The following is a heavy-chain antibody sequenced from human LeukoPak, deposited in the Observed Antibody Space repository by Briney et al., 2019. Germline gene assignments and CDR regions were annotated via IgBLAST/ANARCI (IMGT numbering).Heavy chain of an antibody. CDR1: GFTFSSYW. CDR3: ARGTIAYCGGGCYYYFDY. D-gene: IGHD2-21*02. CDR2: INSDGSGT. V-gene: IGHV3-74*01. Sequence: QPGGSLRLSCAASGFTFSSYWMHWVRQAPGKGLVWVSRINSDGSGTTYADSVKGRLTISRDNAKNTLYLQMNSLRAEDTAVYYCARGTIAYCGGGCYYYFDYWGQGTLVTVSS. J-gene: IGHJ4*02.